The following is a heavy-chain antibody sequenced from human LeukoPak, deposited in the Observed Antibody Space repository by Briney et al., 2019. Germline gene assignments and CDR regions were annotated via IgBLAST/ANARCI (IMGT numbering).Heavy chain of an antibody. Sequence: PGGSLRLSCAASGFSLSAYGMHWVRQAPGKGLEWVSGISGSGGSTYYADSVKGRFTISRDNSKNTVYLQMNSLRAEDTAVYYCAKGDYVDYWGQGTVVIVSS. CDR1: GFSLSAYG. CDR3: AKGDYVDY. J-gene: IGHJ4*02. V-gene: IGHV3-23*01. CDR2: ISGSGGST.